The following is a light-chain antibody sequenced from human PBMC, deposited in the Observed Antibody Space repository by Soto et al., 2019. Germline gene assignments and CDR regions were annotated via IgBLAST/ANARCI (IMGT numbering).Light chain of an antibody. V-gene: IGLV2-8*01. Sequence: QSALTQPPSASGSPGQSVTISCTGTSSDVGGYNYVSWYQQHPGKAPKLMIYEVSKRPSGVPDRFSGSKSGNTASLTVSGLQAEDEADYYCSSYAGSNKNVFGTGTKVIVL. CDR2: EVS. J-gene: IGLJ1*01. CDR3: SSYAGSNKNV. CDR1: SSDVGGYNY.